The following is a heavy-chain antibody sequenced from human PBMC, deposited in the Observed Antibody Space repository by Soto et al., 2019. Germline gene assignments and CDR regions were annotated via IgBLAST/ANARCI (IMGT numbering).Heavy chain of an antibody. J-gene: IGHJ6*02. CDR3: ARDFSLEVSSGYSDYYYDGMDV. V-gene: IGHV1-3*01. D-gene: IGHD3-22*01. CDR1: GYTFTSYA. CDR2: INAGNGNT. Sequence: QVHLVQSGAEVKKPGASVKVSCKSSGYTFTSYAVHWVRQAPGQRLEWMAWINAGNGNTKYSQKFQGRVTITRDTSASPAYLELSSLRSEGTAVYFCARDFSLEVSSGYSDYYYDGMDVWGQGTKVTVSS.